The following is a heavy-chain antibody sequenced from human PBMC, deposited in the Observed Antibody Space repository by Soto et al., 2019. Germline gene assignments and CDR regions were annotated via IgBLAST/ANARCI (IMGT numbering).Heavy chain of an antibody. CDR1: GGSISSYY. CDR3: AREVQWLRWQGRWFDP. J-gene: IGHJ5*02. V-gene: IGHV4-59*01. CDR2: IYYSGST. D-gene: IGHD5-12*01. Sequence: PSETLFLTCTVSGGSISSYYWSWIRQPPGKGLEWIGYIYYSGSTNYNPSLKSRVTISVDTSKNQFSLKLSSVTAADTAVYYCAREVQWLRWQGRWFDPWGQGTLVTVSS.